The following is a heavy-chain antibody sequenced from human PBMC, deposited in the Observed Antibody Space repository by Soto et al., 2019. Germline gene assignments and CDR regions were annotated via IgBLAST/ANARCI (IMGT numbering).Heavy chain of an antibody. J-gene: IGHJ5*02. Sequence: ASVKVSCKASGGTFSSYAISWVRQAPGQGLEWMGGIIPIFGTANYAQKFQGRVTITADESTSTAYMELSSLRSEDTAVYYCASVGGAYSSPAQLGLNWFDPWGQGTLVTVSS. CDR2: IIPIFGTA. CDR1: GGTFSSYA. V-gene: IGHV1-69*13. D-gene: IGHD6-13*01. CDR3: ASVGGAYSSPAQLGLNWFDP.